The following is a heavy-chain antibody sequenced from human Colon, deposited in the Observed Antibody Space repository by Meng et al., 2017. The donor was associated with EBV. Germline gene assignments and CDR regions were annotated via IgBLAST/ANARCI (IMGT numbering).Heavy chain of an antibody. J-gene: IGHJ4*02. CDR3: ARGELLWDY. V-gene: IGHV4-30-4*01. CDR2: MDYRGST. CDR1: GDSISSGEYF. Sequence: QVKLQESGPGLVKPSQTLSLTCTGSGDSISSGEYFWSWIRQPPGKGLEWIGYMDYRGSTFYNPSLKSRVTISVDTSKNQFSLKLSSVIAADTAVYFCARGELLWDYWGQGTLVTVSS. D-gene: IGHD2-2*01.